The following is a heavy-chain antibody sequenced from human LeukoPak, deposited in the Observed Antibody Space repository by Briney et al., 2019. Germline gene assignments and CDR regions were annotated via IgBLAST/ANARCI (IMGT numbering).Heavy chain of an antibody. J-gene: IGHJ4*02. CDR1: GFTFSDYY. Sequence: GGSLRLSCAASGFTFSDYYMSWIRQAPGKGLGWVSYISSSSSYIYYADSVKGRFTISRDNAKNSLYLQMNSLRAEDTAVYYCARDYYGSGSHRHRPFDYWGQGTLVTVSS. CDR2: ISSSSSYI. V-gene: IGHV3-11*06. D-gene: IGHD3-10*01. CDR3: ARDYYGSGSHRHRPFDY.